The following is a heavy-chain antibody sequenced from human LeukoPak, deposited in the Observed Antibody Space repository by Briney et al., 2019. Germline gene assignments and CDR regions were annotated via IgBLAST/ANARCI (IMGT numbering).Heavy chain of an antibody. V-gene: IGHV1-18*01. CDR3: AGDAKLELLPHAFGV. Sequence: GASVKVSCKASGYTFNSYGITWVRQAPGQGLGWMGWISAYSVNTHYLQNFQGRVNMTTDTSTSTAYMELRSLRSDDTAMYYCAGDAKLELLPHAFGVWGQGTMVTVSS. CDR2: ISAYSVNT. J-gene: IGHJ3*01. CDR1: GYTFNSYG. D-gene: IGHD1-7*01.